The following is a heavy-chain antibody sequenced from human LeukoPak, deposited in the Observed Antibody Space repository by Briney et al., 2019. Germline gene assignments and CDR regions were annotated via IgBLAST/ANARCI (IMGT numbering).Heavy chain of an antibody. V-gene: IGHV4-34*01. D-gene: IGHD3-22*01. J-gene: IGHJ4*02. CDR2: INHSGST. Sequence: TSETLSLTCAVYGGSFSGYYWSWIRQPPGKGLEWIGEINHSGSTNYNPSLKSRVTISVDTSKNQFSLKLSSVTAADTAVYYCARDRGYYYDSSGYFDYWGQGTLVTVSS. CDR3: ARDRGYYYDSSGYFDY. CDR1: GGSFSGYY.